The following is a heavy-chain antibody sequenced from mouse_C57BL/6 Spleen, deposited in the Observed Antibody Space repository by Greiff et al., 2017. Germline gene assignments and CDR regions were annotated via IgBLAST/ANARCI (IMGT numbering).Heavy chain of an antibody. CDR2: IYPGDGDT. Sequence: QVQLQQSGPELVKPGASVKISCKASGYAFSSSWMNWVKQRPGKGLEWIGRIYPGDGDTNYNGKFKGQATLTADKSSSTAYMQLSSLTSEDSAVYFCAKEGNWDEPWYFDVWGTGTTVTVSS. V-gene: IGHV1-82*01. CDR1: GYAFSSSW. D-gene: IGHD4-1*01. CDR3: AKEGNWDEPWYFDV. J-gene: IGHJ1*03.